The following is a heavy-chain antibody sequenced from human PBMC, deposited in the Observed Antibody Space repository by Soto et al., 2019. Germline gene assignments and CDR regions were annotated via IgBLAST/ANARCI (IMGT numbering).Heavy chain of an antibody. CDR3: ASLDPHYSGSPIAY. CDR2: IYYGGRT. J-gene: IGHJ4*02. Sequence: QVQLQESGPGLLKPSQTLSLTCTVSGGSISSGGYSWSWIRQHPGKGLEWIGYIYYGGRTYSNPSLKSRVTISVDTSKNLFSLKLSSVTAADTAVYYCASLDPHYSGSPIAYWGQGTLVTVSS. D-gene: IGHD1-26*01. CDR1: GGSISSGGYS. V-gene: IGHV4-31*03.